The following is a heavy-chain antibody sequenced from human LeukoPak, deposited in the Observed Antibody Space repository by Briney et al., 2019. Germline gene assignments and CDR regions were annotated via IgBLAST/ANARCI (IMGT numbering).Heavy chain of an antibody. CDR3: ARVTAVAGTSVGVDA. CDR1: GFTFSNYW. CDR2: INSDASVT. Sequence: GGSLRLSCAASGFTFSNYWMHWVRQTPGKGLVWVSRINSDASVTTYADSVKGRFTISRDDAKNTLYLQMNSLRAEDTAVYYCARVTAVAGTSVGVDAWGQGILVTVS. J-gene: IGHJ4*02. V-gene: IGHV3-74*01. D-gene: IGHD6-19*01.